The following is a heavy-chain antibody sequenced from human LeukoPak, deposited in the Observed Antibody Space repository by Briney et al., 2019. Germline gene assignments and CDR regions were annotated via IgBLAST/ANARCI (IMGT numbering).Heavy chain of an antibody. CDR3: ARKNWGSNDAFDI. V-gene: IGHV4-34*01. D-gene: IGHD7-27*01. CDR2: INHSGST. J-gene: IGHJ3*02. Sequence: SETLSLTCAVYGGSFSGYYWSWIRQPPGKGLEWIGEINHSGSTNYNPSLKSRVTMSVDTSKNQFSLKLSSVTAADTAVYYCARKNWGSNDAFDIWGQGTMVTVSS. CDR1: GGSFSGYY.